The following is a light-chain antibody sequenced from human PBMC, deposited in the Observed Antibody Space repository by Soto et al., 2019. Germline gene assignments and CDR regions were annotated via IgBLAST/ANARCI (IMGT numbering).Light chain of an antibody. Sequence: EIVMTQSPATLSVSPGARGTLSCRASQSISSNLAWYQQKPGQAPRLLIYDASNRATGIPARFSGSGSGTDFTLTISSLEPEDFAVYYCQQRSNWPLTFGGGTKVDIK. J-gene: IGKJ4*01. V-gene: IGKV3-11*01. CDR1: QSISSN. CDR2: DAS. CDR3: QQRSNWPLT.